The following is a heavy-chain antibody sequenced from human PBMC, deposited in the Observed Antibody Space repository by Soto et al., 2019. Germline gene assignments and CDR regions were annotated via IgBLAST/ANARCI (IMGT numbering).Heavy chain of an antibody. J-gene: IGHJ5*02. Sequence: QVQLVQSGAEVKKPGASVKVSCKASGYTFTSYGISWVRQAPGQGLEWMGWISAYNGNTNYAQKLQGRVTMTTDTHTSTAYMELRSLRSDDTAVYYCARDFTYCSSTSCGGDWFDPWGQGTLVTVSS. CDR1: GYTFTSYG. CDR2: ISAYNGNT. V-gene: IGHV1-18*01. D-gene: IGHD2-2*01. CDR3: ARDFTYCSSTSCGGDWFDP.